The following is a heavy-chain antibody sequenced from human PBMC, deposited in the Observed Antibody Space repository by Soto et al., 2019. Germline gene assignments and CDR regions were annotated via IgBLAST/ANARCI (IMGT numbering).Heavy chain of an antibody. V-gene: IGHV1-46*01. CDR3: ARDSAYYYDSSGFPPFDP. CDR2: INPSGGST. Sequence: QVQLVRSGAEVKKPGASVKVSCKASGYTFTSYYMHWVRQAPGQGLEWMGIINPSGGSTSYAQKFQGRVTMTRDTSTSTVYMELSSLRSEDTAVYYCARDSAYYYDSSGFPPFDPWGQGTLVIVSS. CDR1: GYTFTSYY. D-gene: IGHD3-22*01. J-gene: IGHJ5*02.